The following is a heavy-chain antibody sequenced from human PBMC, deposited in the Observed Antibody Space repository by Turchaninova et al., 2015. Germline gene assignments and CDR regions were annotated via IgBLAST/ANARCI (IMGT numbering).Heavy chain of an antibody. V-gene: IGHV3-48*03. D-gene: IGHD4-17*01. CDR1: GFFFSNYE. J-gene: IGHJ4*02. CDR3: ATDRRSPTTVTYFDF. Sequence: VESGGGLVQPGGSLRLSWEGSGFFFSNYEMNWVRQAPGKGLEWISYINDYGNTVYYADSVRGRFTVSRDNVKNSLYLQMSSLSAEDTAVYYCATDRRSPTTVTYFDFRGQGTLVTVSS. CDR2: INDYGNTV.